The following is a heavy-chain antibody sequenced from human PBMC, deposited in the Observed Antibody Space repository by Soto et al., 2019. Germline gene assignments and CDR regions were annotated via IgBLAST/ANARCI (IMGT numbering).Heavy chain of an antibody. CDR1: GYTFTSYY. D-gene: IGHD3-22*01. CDR3: ARVGYDSSGYTGKAYYFDY. Sequence: EASVKVSCKASGYTFTSYYMHWVRQAPGQGLEWMGIINPSGGSTSYAQKFQGRVTMTRDTSTSTVYMELSSLRSEDTAVYYCARVGYDSSGYTGKAYYFDYWGQGTLVTVSS. CDR2: INPSGGST. V-gene: IGHV1-46*01. J-gene: IGHJ4*02.